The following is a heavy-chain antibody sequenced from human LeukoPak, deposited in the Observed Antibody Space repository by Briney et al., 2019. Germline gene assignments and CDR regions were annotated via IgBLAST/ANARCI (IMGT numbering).Heavy chain of an antibody. CDR2: ISYDGSNK. D-gene: IGHD2-15*01. Sequence: PGGSLRLSCAASGFTFSSYAMHWVRQAPGKGLEWMAVISYDGSNKYYADSVKGRFTISRDNSKNTLYLQMNSLRADDTAVYYCAKDRYCSGGSCYGDYFDYWGQGTLVTVSS. CDR3: AKDRYCSGGSCYGDYFDY. V-gene: IGHV3-30*04. J-gene: IGHJ4*02. CDR1: GFTFSSYA.